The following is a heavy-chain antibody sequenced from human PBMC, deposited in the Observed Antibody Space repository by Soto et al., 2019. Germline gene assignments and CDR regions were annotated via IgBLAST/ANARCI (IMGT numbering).Heavy chain of an antibody. Sequence: LRLSCAASGFTFSSYWMSWVRQAPGKGLEWVANIKQDGSEKYYVDSVKGRFTISRDNAKNSLYLQMNSLRAEDTAVYYCARAPGVWNYAPSFYFDYWGQGTLVTVSS. CDR3: ARAPGVWNYAPSFYFDY. D-gene: IGHD1-7*01. CDR2: IKQDGSEK. V-gene: IGHV3-7*01. J-gene: IGHJ4*02. CDR1: GFTFSSYW.